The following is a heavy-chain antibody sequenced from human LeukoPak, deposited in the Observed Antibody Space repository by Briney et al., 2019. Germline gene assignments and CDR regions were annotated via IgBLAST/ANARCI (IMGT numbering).Heavy chain of an antibody. D-gene: IGHD2-15*01. CDR2: IYHGGNT. V-gene: IGHV4-39*07. Sequence: SETLSLTCAVSGGPIISTNYYWGWIRQPPGKGLEWIGVIYHGGNTYFSPALKSRVTTSIDTSKSQFSLTLTSVTAADTAVYYCVRVACSRATCYDGSWFDPWGQGILVTVSS. CDR3: VRVACSRATCYDGSWFDP. J-gene: IGHJ5*02. CDR1: GGPIISTNYY.